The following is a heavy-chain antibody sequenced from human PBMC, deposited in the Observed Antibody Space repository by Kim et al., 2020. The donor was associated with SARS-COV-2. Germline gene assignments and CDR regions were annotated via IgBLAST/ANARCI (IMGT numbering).Heavy chain of an antibody. J-gene: IGHJ4*02. Sequence: SETLSLTCEVSSESFSGYYWSWIRQPPGKGLEWIGKINHSGDADYNPSLKSRVTISVDTSKNQVSLTMTTVTAADTGMYHCARVAIYSYSYWGQGTLVTVSS. V-gene: IGHV4-34*01. CDR3: ARVAIYSYSY. CDR2: INHSGDA. D-gene: IGHD4-4*01. CDR1: SESFSGYY.